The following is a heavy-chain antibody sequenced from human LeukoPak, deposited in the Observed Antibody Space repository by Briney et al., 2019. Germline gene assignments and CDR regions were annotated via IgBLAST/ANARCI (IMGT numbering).Heavy chain of an antibody. CDR1: GFTFRSYE. CDR2: ISSSGSTI. V-gene: IGHV3-48*03. CDR3: ARGTYAFDI. J-gene: IGHJ3*02. Sequence: GGSLRLSCVASGFTFRSYEMNWVRQAPGKGLEWVSYISSSGSTIYYADSVKGRFTISRDNAKNSLYLQMNSLRAEDTAVYYCARGTYAFDIWGQGTMVTVSS.